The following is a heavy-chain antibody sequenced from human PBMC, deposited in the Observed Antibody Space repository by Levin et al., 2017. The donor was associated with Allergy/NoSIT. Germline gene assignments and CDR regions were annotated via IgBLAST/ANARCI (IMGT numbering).Heavy chain of an antibody. CDR3: ARAEVGSEH. D-gene: IGHD3-10*01. CDR2: IYSSGSA. Sequence: SCKVSGGSISSGSYYWSWLRQPAAQGLEWIGRIYSSGSANYNPSLKSRVTISVDTSKNQFSLKLSSVTAADTAVYYCARAEVGSEHWGQGTLVTVSS. J-gene: IGHJ4*02. CDR1: GGSISSGSYY. V-gene: IGHV4-61*02.